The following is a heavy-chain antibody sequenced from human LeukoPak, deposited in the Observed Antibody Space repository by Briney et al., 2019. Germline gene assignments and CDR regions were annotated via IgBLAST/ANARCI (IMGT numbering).Heavy chain of an antibody. D-gene: IGHD5-12*01. J-gene: IGHJ4*02. CDR1: GFAFTDYD. V-gene: IGHV3-11*03. Sequence: KPGGSLRLSCAASGFAFTDYDMSWIRQAPGKGLEWVSYISSSTTYTNYADSVRGRFTISRDNAKTSLYLQMNYLRAEDTAVYYCARTSSGYDPLDYWGQGTLVIVSS. CDR2: ISSSTTYT. CDR3: ARTSSGYDPLDY.